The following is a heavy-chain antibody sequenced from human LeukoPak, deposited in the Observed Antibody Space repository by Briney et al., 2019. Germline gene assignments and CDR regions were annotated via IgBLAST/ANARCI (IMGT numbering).Heavy chain of an antibody. D-gene: IGHD4-17*01. CDR1: GGSINSYY. J-gene: IGHJ4*02. V-gene: IGHV4-30-4*01. Sequence: SETLSLTCTVSGGSINSYYWSWIRQPPGKGLEWIGYIYYSGSTYYNPSLKSRVTISVDSSKNQFSLKLSSVTAADTAVYYCARTGDYGGVFDYWGQGTLVTVSS. CDR2: IYYSGST. CDR3: ARTGDYGGVFDY.